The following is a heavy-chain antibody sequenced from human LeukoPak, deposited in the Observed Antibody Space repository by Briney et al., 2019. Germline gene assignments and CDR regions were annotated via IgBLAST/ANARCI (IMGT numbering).Heavy chain of an antibody. D-gene: IGHD7-27*01. CDR1: GFTFSSYG. CDR3: ARGPDRVPGDHHDAFDI. J-gene: IGHJ3*02. V-gene: IGHV3-33*01. Sequence: PGGSLRLSCAASGFTFSSYGMHWVRQAPGKGLEWVADIWYDGKNEHFADSVKGRFTISRDNSKNTLYLQMNSLRAEDTAVYYCARGPDRVPGDHHDAFDIWGQGTMVTVSS. CDR2: IWYDGKNE.